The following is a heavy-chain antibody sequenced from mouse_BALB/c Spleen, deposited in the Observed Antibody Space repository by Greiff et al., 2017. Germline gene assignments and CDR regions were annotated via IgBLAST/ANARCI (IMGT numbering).Heavy chain of an antibody. Sequence: QVQLQQSGPELAKPGASVKMSCKASGYTFTSYWMHWVKQRPGQGLEWIGYINPCTGYTEYNQKFKGKATLTADKSSSTAYMQLSSLTSEDSAVYDCARSNYDAMDYWGEGTSVTVSS. J-gene: IGHJ4*01. D-gene: IGHD2-5*01. V-gene: IGHV1-7*01. CDR2: INPCTGYT. CDR3: ARSNYDAMDY. CDR1: GYTFTSYW.